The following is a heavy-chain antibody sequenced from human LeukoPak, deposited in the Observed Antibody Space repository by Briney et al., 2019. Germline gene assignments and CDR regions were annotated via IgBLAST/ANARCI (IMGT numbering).Heavy chain of an antibody. V-gene: IGHV4-59*01. J-gene: IGHJ4*02. CDR1: GGSISSYY. D-gene: IGHD4-11*01. CDR2: IYYSGST. Sequence: SETLSLTCTVSGGSISSYYWSWIRQPPGKELEWIGYIYYSGSTNYNPSLKSRVTISVDTSKNQFSLKLSSVTAADTAVYYCARVDSNAPAFDYWGQGTLVTVSS. CDR3: ARVDSNAPAFDY.